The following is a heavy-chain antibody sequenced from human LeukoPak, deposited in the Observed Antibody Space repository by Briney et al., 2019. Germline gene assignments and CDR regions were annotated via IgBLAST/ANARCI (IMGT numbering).Heavy chain of an antibody. J-gene: IGHJ5*02. D-gene: IGHD6-13*01. CDR2: IGSSSSHK. CDR1: GFTFSNYS. V-gene: IGHV3-21*01. CDR3: ARGRGAAAGKYNWFDP. Sequence: PGGSLRLSCAASGFTFSNYSMNWVRQDPGKGLEWVSSIGSSSSHKYYADAVKGRFTISRDNAKNSLYLQMNSLRAEDTAVYYCARGRGAAAGKYNWFDPWGQGTLVTVSS.